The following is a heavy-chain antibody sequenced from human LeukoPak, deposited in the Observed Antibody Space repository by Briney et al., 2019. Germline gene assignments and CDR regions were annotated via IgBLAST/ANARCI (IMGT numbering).Heavy chain of an antibody. CDR1: GYTFTGHH. CDR2: INPDSGGT. J-gene: IGHJ4*02. D-gene: IGHD6-13*01. Sequence: ASVKVSCKASGYTFTGHHMHWVRQAPGQGLEWMGWINPDSGGTRSAQNFQGRVTMSRETSISTVYMELSRLGSDDTAVYYCARHSSSYLDYWGQGTLVAVSS. V-gene: IGHV1-2*02. CDR3: ARHSSSYLDY.